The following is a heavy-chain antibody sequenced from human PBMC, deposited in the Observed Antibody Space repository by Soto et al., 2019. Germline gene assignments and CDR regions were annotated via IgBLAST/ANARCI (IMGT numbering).Heavy chain of an antibody. CDR1: CDSIGTTHSY. CDR3: ARHEGNGNVWPLDY. V-gene: IGHV4-39*01. D-gene: IGHD2-8*01. J-gene: IGHJ4*02. Sequence: QVQLLESGPGLVKPSETLSLTCTVSCDSIGTTHSYWAWIRQSPGKGLEWIGNIHYSGNTYYMPSLCSRVTLSVHTSKNQFPLRLTSVSSEDAAVYYCARHEGNGNVWPLDYWGQGILVTVSS. CDR2: IHYSGNT.